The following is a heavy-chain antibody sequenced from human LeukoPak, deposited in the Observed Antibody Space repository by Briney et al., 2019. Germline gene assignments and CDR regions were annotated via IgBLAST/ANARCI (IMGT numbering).Heavy chain of an antibody. CDR3: ANNRGYSSSWYEVAVAGPGAFDY. Sequence: GGSLRLSCVASGFTFSTYSMNWVRQAPGKGLEWVSYISSGSSSIYYADSVKGRFTISRDNSKNTLYLQMNSLRAEDTAVYYCANNRGYSSSWYEVAVAGPGAFDYWGQGTLVTVSS. V-gene: IGHV3-48*01. CDR2: ISSGSSSI. CDR1: GFTFSTYS. D-gene: IGHD6-13*01. J-gene: IGHJ4*02.